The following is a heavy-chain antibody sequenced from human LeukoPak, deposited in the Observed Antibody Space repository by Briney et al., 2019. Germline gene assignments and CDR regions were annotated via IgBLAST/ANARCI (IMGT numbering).Heavy chain of an antibody. CDR1: GFTFSSYF. CDR2: LSSSSSSFI. J-gene: IGHJ4*02. CDR3: ARGTYWSPLDFDY. D-gene: IGHD3-10*01. V-gene: IGHV3-21*01. Sequence: SGGSLRLSCAASGFTFSSYFMSWVRQAPGKGLVWVSSLSSSSSSFIYYADSVKGRFTISRDNAKNSLYLQMNSLRAEDTAVYYCARGTYWSPLDFDYWGQGTLVTVSS.